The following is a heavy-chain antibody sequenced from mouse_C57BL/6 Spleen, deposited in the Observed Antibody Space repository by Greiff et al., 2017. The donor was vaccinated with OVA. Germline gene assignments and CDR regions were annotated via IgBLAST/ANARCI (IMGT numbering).Heavy chain of an antibody. CDR2: IDPSDSET. V-gene: IGHV1-52*01. Sequence: QVQLQQPGAELVRPGSSVKLSCKASGYTFTSYWMHWVKQRPIQGLEWIGNIDPSDSETHYNQKFKDKATLTVDKSSSTAYMQLSSLTSEDSAVYYCARKGEFSSYFDYWGQGTTLTVSS. J-gene: IGHJ2*01. CDR3: ARKGEFSSYFDY. CDR1: GYTFTSYW.